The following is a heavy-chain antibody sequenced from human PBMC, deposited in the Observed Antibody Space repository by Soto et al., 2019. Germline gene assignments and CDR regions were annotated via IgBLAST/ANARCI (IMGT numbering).Heavy chain of an antibody. Sequence: EVQLVESGGGLVQPGGSLRLSCEASGFTFRNYDMHWVRQGTGKGLEWVSGISAAGDPDYADSVEGRFTISRENAQNSFFLQMNSLRVGDTAVYYCARPYRDFYGMEVWGQGTTVIGSS. CDR2: ISAAGDP. V-gene: IGHV3-13*05. J-gene: IGHJ6*02. CDR3: ARPYRDFYGMEV. CDR1: GFTFRNYD. D-gene: IGHD4-4*01.